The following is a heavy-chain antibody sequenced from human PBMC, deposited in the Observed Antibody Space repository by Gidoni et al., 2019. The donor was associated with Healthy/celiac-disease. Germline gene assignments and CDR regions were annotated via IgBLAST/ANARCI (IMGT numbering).Heavy chain of an antibody. CDR1: GGDFSGYY. V-gene: IGHV4-34*01. CDR2: INHSGRP. Sequence: QVQLQQWGAGLLKPSEPLSLTCAVSGGDFSGYYWSWIRQPQGKGLEWIGEINHSGRPNYNTSLKSRVTISVDTSKNQFSLQLSSVTAADTAVYYCARVRVVAAISGMDVWGQGTTVTVSS. CDR3: ARVRVVAAISGMDV. D-gene: IGHD2-15*01. J-gene: IGHJ6*02.